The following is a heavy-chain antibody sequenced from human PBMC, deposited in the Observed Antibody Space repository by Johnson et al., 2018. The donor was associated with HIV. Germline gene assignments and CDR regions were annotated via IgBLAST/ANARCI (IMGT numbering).Heavy chain of an antibody. Sequence: VQLVESGGGVVQPGRSLRLSCAASGFTFDDFGMSWVRQSPGKGLEWVSGISWNSGSIGYADSVKGRFTISRDNAKSSLYLQMNSLRAEDTAFYYCARRDSGSLSFDLWGQGTMVTVSS. V-gene: IGHV3-20*04. D-gene: IGHD1-26*01. CDR1: GFTFDDFG. CDR3: ARRDSGSLSFDL. CDR2: ISWNSGSI. J-gene: IGHJ3*01.